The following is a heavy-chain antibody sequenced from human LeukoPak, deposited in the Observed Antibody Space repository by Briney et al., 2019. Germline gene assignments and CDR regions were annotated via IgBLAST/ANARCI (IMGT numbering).Heavy chain of an antibody. CDR2: IKPKTDGGTT. V-gene: IGHV3-15*07. CDR1: GFTFSNAY. J-gene: IGHJ4*02. D-gene: IGHD6-19*01. CDR3: TASMAGDFDY. Sequence: GGSLRLSCAASGFTFSNAYMNWVRQAPGKGLEWVGRIKPKTDGGTTDYAAPVKGRFTISRDDSKNTLYLQMNSLKTEDTAVYYCTASMAGDFDYWGQGTLVTVSS.